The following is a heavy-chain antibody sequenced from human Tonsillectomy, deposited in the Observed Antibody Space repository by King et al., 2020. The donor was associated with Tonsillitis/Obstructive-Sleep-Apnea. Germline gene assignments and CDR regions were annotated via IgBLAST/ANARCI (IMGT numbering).Heavy chain of an antibody. D-gene: IGHD2-2*01. V-gene: IGHV4-39*01. CDR3: ARKGVVVPAAMVDY. Sequence: QLQESGPGLVKPSETLSLTCTVSGGSISSSSYYWGWIRQPPGKGLEWIGSIYYSGSTYYNPSLKSRVTISVDTSKNQFSLKLSSVTAADTAVYDCARKGVVVPAAMVDYWGQGTLVTVSS. J-gene: IGHJ4*02. CDR2: IYYSGST. CDR1: GGSISSSSYY.